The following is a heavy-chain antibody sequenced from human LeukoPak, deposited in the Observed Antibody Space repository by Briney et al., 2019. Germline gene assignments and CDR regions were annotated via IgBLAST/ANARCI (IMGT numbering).Heavy chain of an antibody. CDR1: GFTFSSYW. J-gene: IGHJ4*02. CDR2: IKQEGGDK. CDR3: ASEGSGSYYNPFDY. D-gene: IGHD3-10*01. Sequence: GGSLRLSCTASGFTFSSYWMSWVRQAPGKGLEWVATIKQEGGDKYYVDSVKGRFTISRDNAKNSLYLEMNNLRAEDTAVYYCASEGSGSYYNPFDYWGQGTLVTVSS. V-gene: IGHV3-7*01.